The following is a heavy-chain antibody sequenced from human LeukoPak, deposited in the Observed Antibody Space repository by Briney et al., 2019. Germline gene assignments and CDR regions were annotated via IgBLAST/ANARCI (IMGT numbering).Heavy chain of an antibody. Sequence: GGSLRLSCAASGFTFSTYAMGWVRQAPGKGLEWVSTISASGGGTYYKDSVKGRFTISRDSSTNTLSLQMNSLRAEDTAVYYCTKDYYDSSAYVPFDYWGQGTLVTVSS. CDR1: GFTFSTYA. V-gene: IGHV3-23*01. CDR3: TKDYYDSSAYVPFDY. CDR2: ISASGGGT. J-gene: IGHJ4*02. D-gene: IGHD3-22*01.